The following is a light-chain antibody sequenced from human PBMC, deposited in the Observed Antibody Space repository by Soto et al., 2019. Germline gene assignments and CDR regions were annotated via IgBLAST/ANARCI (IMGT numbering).Light chain of an antibody. CDR3: QQFYTWPQT. CDR1: QSVDNN. J-gene: IGKJ1*01. Sequence: ETVLTQSPATLSVSPGERATLSCRASQSVDNNLAWYQQKPGQAPRLLIYGASTRATGIPARFSGSGSGTDFTLTISSLQSEDFAVYFCQQFYTWPQTFGHGTKV. V-gene: IGKV3-15*01. CDR2: GAS.